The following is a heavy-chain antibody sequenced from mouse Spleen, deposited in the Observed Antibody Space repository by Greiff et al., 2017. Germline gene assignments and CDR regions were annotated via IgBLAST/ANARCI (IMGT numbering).Heavy chain of an antibody. D-gene: IGHD1-1*01. CDR3: ARKAGNYYGSSYWYFDV. Sequence: QVQLKQSGAELARPGASVKMSCKASGYTFTSYTMHWVKQRPGQGLEWIGYINPSSGYTKYNQKFKDKATLTADKSSSTAYMQLSSLTSEDSAVYYCARKAGNYYGSSYWYFDVWGAGTTVTVSS. CDR2: INPSSGYT. J-gene: IGHJ1*01. CDR1: GYTFTSYT. V-gene: IGHV1-4*01.